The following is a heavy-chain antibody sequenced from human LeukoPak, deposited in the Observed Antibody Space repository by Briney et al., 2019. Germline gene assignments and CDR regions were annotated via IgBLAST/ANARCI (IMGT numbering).Heavy chain of an antibody. CDR3: ARDQVTMVRGVIISDY. CDR1: GGSISSYY. V-gene: IGHV4-4*07. D-gene: IGHD3-10*01. CDR2: IYTSGST. Sequence: SETLSLTCTVSGGSISSYYWSWIRQPAGKGLDWIGRIYTSGSTNYNPSLKSRVTMSVDTSKNQFSLKLSSVTAADTAVYYCARDQVTMVRGVIISDYWGQGTLVTVSS. J-gene: IGHJ4*02.